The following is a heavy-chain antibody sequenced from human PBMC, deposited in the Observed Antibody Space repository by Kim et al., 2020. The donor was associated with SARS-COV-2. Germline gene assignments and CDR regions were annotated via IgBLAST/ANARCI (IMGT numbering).Heavy chain of an antibody. Sequence: SETLSLTCTVSGGSISSGGYYWSWIRQHPGKGLEWIGYIYYSGSTYYNPSLKSRVTISVDTSKNQFSLKLSSVTAADTAVYYCARAHGDYWVTGRFDYWGQGTLVTVSS. J-gene: IGHJ4*02. CDR1: GGSISSGGYY. V-gene: IGHV4-31*03. CDR2: IYYSGST. D-gene: IGHD4-17*01. CDR3: ARAHGDYWVTGRFDY.